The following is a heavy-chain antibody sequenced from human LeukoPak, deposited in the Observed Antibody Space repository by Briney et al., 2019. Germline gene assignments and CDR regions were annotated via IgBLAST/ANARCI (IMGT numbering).Heavy chain of an antibody. CDR3: ARWGGYCTGGSCYPLYYFDS. CDR1: GYSLPTYW. CDR2: IHPPDSDT. Sequence: GESLKISCKGSGYSLPTYWIGWVRQMPGKGLEWMGIIHPPDSDTRYSPSFQGQVTISADKSISTAYLQWNSLKASDTAMYYCARWGGYCTGGSCYPLYYFDSWGQGTLVTVSS. V-gene: IGHV5-51*01. J-gene: IGHJ4*02. D-gene: IGHD2-15*01.